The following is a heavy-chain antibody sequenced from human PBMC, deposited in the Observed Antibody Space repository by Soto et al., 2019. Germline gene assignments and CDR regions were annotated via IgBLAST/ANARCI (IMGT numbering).Heavy chain of an antibody. D-gene: IGHD2-21*02. CDR2: IYYSGST. V-gene: IGHV4-30-4*01. CDR3: ARAMVVTQNWFDP. CDR1: GGSISSGDYY. J-gene: IGHJ5*02. Sequence: QVQLQESGPGLVKPSQTLSLTCTVSGGSISSGDYYWSWIRQPPGKGLEWIGYIYYSGSTYYNPSIKCLVTISVDTSKNQFSLQLSSVTAADTAVYYCARAMVVTQNWFDPWGQGTLVTVSS.